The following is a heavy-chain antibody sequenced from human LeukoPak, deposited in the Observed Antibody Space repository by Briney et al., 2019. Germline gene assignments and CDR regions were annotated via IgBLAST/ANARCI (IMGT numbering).Heavy chain of an antibody. D-gene: IGHD3-3*01. V-gene: IGHV3-30*18. J-gene: IGHJ4*02. Sequence: QPGGSLRLSCAASGFTFSSYGMHWVRQAPGKGLEWVAVISYDGSNKYYADSVKGRFTISGDNSKNTLYLQMNSLRAEDTAVYYCAKDRDDFWSGYFDYWGQGTLVTVSS. CDR1: GFTFSSYG. CDR3: AKDRDDFWSGYFDY. CDR2: ISYDGSNK.